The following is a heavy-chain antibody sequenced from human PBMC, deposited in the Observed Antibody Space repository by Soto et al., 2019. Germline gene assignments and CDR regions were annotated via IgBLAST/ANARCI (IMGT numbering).Heavy chain of an antibody. CDR2: MNPNSGNT. CDR3: ARGLRAGYSGYDYLDY. V-gene: IGHV1-8*01. CDR1: GYTFTSYD. J-gene: IGHJ4*02. Sequence: QVQLVQSGAEVKKPGASVKVSFKASGYTFTSYDVNWVRQATGQWLECMGWMNPNSGNTGYAQKFQGRVTMTRNTSISTAYMELSSLRSEDTAGYYCARGLRAGYSGYDYLDYWGQGTLVTVSS. D-gene: IGHD5-12*01.